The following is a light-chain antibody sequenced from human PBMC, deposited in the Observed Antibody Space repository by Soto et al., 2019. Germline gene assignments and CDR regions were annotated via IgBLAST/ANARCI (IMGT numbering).Light chain of an antibody. CDR2: DNN. CDR1: SANIAKNY. CDR3: ATRDGGLNGPNWV. J-gene: IGLJ3*02. Sequence: QSVLTQPPSVSAAPGQKVAISCSGSSANIAKNYVSWYQHLPGTAPRLLIYDNNKRPSWIPDRFSGSKSGTSATLDITGLQTGDEADYYCATRDGGLNGPNWVFGGGTKLTVL. V-gene: IGLV1-51*01.